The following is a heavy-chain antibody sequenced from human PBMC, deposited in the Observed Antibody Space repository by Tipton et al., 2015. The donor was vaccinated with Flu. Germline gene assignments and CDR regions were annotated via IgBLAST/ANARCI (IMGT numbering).Heavy chain of an antibody. D-gene: IGHD3-16*01. Sequence: LRLSCAASGFIFSSYEMNWVRLAPGKGLEWIAYIYHSGSTYYNPSLKNRVTMSVDTSKNQFSLKLTSVTAADTAVYYCARIKTAPWGGSYTFDIWGQGTMVAVSS. CDR1: GFIFSSYE. CDR3: ARIKTAPWGGSYTFDI. CDR2: IYHSGST. V-gene: IGHV4-59*04. J-gene: IGHJ3*02.